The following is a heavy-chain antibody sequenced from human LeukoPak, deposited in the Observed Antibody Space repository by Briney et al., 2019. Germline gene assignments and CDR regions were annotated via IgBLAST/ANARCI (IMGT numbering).Heavy chain of an antibody. CDR3: ARDRMPSRYIGLDV. J-gene: IGHJ3*01. D-gene: IGHD1-14*01. Sequence: SGRSLRLSCAASGFTFSSYWMSWVSQPPGKGLEWGANIKEDGNEQYYVDSVRGRFTISRDNAKNSLYLQMNSLRAEDAAVYYCARDRMPSRYIGLDVWGQGTVVTVSS. CDR2: IKEDGNEQ. V-gene: IGHV3-7*04. CDR1: GFTFSSYW.